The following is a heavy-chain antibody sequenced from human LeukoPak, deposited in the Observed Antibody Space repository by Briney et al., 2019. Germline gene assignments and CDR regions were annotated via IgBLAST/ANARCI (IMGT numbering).Heavy chain of an antibody. V-gene: IGHV1-69*05. J-gene: IGHJ6*03. Sequence: SVKVSCKASGGTFSSYAISWVRQAPGQGLEWMGGITPIFGTANYAQKFQGRVTITTDESTSTAYMELSSLRSEDTAVYYCARGYSNYYYMDVWGKGTTVTVSS. CDR3: ARGYSNYYYMDV. D-gene: IGHD1-26*01. CDR1: GGTFSSYA. CDR2: ITPIFGTA.